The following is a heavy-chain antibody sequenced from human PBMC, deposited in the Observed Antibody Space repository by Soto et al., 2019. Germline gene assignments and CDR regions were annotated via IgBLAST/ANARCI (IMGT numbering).Heavy chain of an antibody. CDR3: ARESEDLTSSFDY. J-gene: IGHJ4*02. CDR1: GFTFTRDG. CDR2: ISSTNNYI. Sequence: PGGSLRLSCAASGFTFTRDGMNWVRQAPGKGLEWFSSISSTNNYIYYGDSMKGRFTISRDNAKNSLYLEMNSLRGEDTAVYYCARESEDLTSSFDYWGQGTLVTVSS. V-gene: IGHV3-21*06.